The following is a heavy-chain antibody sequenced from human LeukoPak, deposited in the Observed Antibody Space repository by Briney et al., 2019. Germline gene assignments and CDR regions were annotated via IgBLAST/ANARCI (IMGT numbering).Heavy chain of an antibody. D-gene: IGHD4-11*01. CDR1: GYSFTTYW. Sequence: GESLKISCKGSGYSFTTYWIAWVRPMPGKGLEWMGIIYPGDSDTRYSPSFRGQVTISADKSISTAYLQWSSLKASDTAMYYCARRGTITTNWLDPWGQGTLVTVSS. CDR3: ARRGTITTNWLDP. J-gene: IGHJ5*02. V-gene: IGHV5-51*01. CDR2: IYPGDSDT.